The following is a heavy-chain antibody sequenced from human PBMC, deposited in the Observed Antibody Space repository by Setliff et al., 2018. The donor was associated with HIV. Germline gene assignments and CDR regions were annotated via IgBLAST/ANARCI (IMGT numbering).Heavy chain of an antibody. CDR3: ARASVGATGLYAFEI. J-gene: IGHJ3*02. V-gene: IGHV4-61*09. CDR1: GGSISSGIYY. D-gene: IGHD1-26*01. CDR2: IYTNGST. Sequence: SETLSLTCTVSGGSISSGIYYWSWIRQPAGQGLEWIGHIYTNGSTNYSPSVKSRVTISVDTSKNQFSLRLSSVTAADTAVYYCARASVGATGLYAFEIWGQGTMVTVSS.